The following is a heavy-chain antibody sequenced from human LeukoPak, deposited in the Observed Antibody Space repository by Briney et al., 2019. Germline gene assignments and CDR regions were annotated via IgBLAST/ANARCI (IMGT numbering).Heavy chain of an antibody. CDR3: AKVRWGSDNALDS. Sequence: GGSLRLSCAASGFTFSSYWMHWVRQAPGKGLVWVSRINSDGSSTNYADSVKGRFTISRDNARSTLYLQMNSLRAEDTAVYYCAKVRWGSDNALDSWGQGTLVTGSS. V-gene: IGHV3-74*01. CDR1: GFTFSSYW. J-gene: IGHJ4*02. D-gene: IGHD3-16*01. CDR2: INSDGSST.